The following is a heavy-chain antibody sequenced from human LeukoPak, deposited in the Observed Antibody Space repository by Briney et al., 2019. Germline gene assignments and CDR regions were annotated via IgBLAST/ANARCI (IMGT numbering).Heavy chain of an antibody. CDR1: GGSISSGGYY. V-gene: IGHV4-31*03. CDR3: ARAGGSYVWGSYRRAYFDY. J-gene: IGHJ4*02. CDR2: IYYSGST. Sequence: SQTLSLTCTVSGGSISSGGYYWSWIRQHPGKGLEWIGYIYYSGSTYYNPSLKSRVTISVDTSKNQFSLKLSSVTAADTAVYYCARAGGSYVWGSYRRAYFDYWGQGTLVTVSS. D-gene: IGHD3-16*02.